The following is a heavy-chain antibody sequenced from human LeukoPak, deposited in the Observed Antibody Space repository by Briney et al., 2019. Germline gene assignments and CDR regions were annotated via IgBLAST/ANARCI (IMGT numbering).Heavy chain of an antibody. CDR3: ARGGGLRMLYASPFRY. CDR2: INESGST. Sequence: RSETQSLKCALYVRSFRRHHWSWIRQARGKGGEWIGEINESGSTIYNPSLRSRVTISGDTSKNQFSLKLSSLTAADTAVYYCARGGGLRMLYASPFRYWGQGTLITVSS. D-gene: IGHD2-8*01. J-gene: IGHJ4*02. CDR1: VRSFRRHH. V-gene: IGHV4-34*01.